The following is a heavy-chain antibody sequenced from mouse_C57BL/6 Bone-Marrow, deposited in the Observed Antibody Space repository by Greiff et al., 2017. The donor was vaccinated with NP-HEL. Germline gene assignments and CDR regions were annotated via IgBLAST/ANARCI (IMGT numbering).Heavy chain of an antibody. CDR2: LNPSTGGT. Sequence: VQLQQSGPELVKPGASVKISCKASGYSFTGYYMNWVKQSPEKSLEWIGELNPSTGGTTYNQKFKAKATLTVDKSSSTAYMQLKSLTSEDSAVYYCARHPIVGNYFDYWGQGTTLTVSS. D-gene: IGHD1-1*01. V-gene: IGHV1-42*01. CDR3: ARHPIVGNYFDY. CDR1: GYSFTGYY. J-gene: IGHJ2*01.